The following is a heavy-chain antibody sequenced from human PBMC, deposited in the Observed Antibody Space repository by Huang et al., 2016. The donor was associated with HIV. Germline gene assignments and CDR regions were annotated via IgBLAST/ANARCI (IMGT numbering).Heavy chain of an antibody. V-gene: IGHV4-39*01. J-gene: IGHJ4*02. CDR1: GDFISSTNYY. Sequence: QLQLQESGLGQVKPSETLSLTCTVSGDFISSTNYYWGWIRQSPGKGLEWVGSVYQSGRTNEDPSIKSRVTLSVDTARNQFYLRLNSVTAADTAVYYCASQHIGAAATWFWGRGTQVAVSS. CDR2: VYQSGRT. CDR3: ASQHIGAAATWF. D-gene: IGHD6-13*01.